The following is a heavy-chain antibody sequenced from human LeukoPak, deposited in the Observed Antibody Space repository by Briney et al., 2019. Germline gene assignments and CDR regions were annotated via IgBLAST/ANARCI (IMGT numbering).Heavy chain of an antibody. CDR2: ISSSSSYI. J-gene: IGHJ6*01. D-gene: IGHD2-15*01. CDR1: GFTFSSYT. V-gene: IGHV3-21*01. CDR3: ARGSEGYCSGGGCYYGMDV. Sequence: GGSLRLSCAASGFTFSSYTMDWVRQAPGKGLEWVSYISSSSSYIYYADSVKGRFTISRDNAENSLYLQMNSLRAEDTAVYYCARGSEGYCSGGGCYYGMDVWGQGTTVTVSS.